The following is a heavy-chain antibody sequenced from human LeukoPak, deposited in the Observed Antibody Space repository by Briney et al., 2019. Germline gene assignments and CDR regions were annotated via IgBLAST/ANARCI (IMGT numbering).Heavy chain of an antibody. D-gene: IGHD3-9*01. CDR3: AKDEEGTYYDILTGYFDY. CDR2: VYTSGST. J-gene: IGHJ4*02. CDR1: GGSISGYY. V-gene: IGHV4-4*07. Sequence: SETLSLTCSVSGGSISGYYWTWIRQPAGKGLEWIGRVYTSGSTHYNPSLKTRLTMSVDTSKNQFSLKLSSVTAADTAVYYCAKDEEGTYYDILTGYFDYWGQGTLVTVSS.